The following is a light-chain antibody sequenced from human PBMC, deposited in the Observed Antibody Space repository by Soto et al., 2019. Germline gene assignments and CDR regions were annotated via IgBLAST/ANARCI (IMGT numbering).Light chain of an antibody. CDR1: QSIGSL. CDR3: KQFSTVILT. Sequence: DIQMTQSPSALSASVGDRVTITCRASQSIGSLLAWYQQRPGKAPKLLIYEASRLHSGVPSRFSGSGSGTEFTLTINSLQADDFGTYSCKQFSTVILTFGGGTKVEI. V-gene: IGKV1-5*03. J-gene: IGKJ4*01. CDR2: EAS.